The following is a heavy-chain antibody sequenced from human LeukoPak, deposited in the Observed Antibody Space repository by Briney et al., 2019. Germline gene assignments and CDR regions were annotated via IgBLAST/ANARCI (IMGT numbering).Heavy chain of an antibody. D-gene: IGHD6-19*01. J-gene: IGHJ4*02. V-gene: IGHV1-46*03. CDR3: AQTAGWYSGYFDY. CDR1: GYTFTSYY. CDR2: INPSGGST. Sequence: ASVKVSCKASGYTFTSYYMHWVRQAPGQGLEWVGIINPSGGSTSYAQKFQGRVTMTRDMSTSTVYMELSSLRSEDTAVYYCAQTAGWYSGYFDYWGQGTLVTVSS.